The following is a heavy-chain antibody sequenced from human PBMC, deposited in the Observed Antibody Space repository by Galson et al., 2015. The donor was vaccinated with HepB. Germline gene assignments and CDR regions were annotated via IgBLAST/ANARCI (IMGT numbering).Heavy chain of an antibody. CDR1: EGTFSSAA. V-gene: IGHV1-69*13. CDR3: ARMTIYANWGHYWYFAL. J-gene: IGHJ2*01. Sequence: SVKVSCKASEGTFSSAAIGWVRQAPGPAPEWIGGTNPIFRTAKYAQEFQGRLTISADDSTSPAYIELSSLRSEDTAVYYCARMTIYANWGHYWYFALWRRCTLVTVSS. CDR2: TNPIFRTA. D-gene: IGHD7-27*01.